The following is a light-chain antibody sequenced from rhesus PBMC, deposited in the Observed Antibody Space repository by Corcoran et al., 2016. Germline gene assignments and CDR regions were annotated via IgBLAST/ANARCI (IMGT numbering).Light chain of an antibody. J-gene: IGKJ1*01. Sequence: DIQMTQSPSSLSASVGDRVTITCRASQGISNWLAWYQQKPGKAPKLLNYRATNLEKGVPSRFSGSGSGTDYTLTISRLQPEDIATYYCQQHDNSPPTFGQGTKVEIK. CDR3: QQHDNSPPT. CDR1: QGISNW. CDR2: RAT. V-gene: IGKV1-69*01.